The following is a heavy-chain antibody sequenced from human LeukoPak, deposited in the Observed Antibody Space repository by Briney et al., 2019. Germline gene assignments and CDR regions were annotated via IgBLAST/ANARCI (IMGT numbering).Heavy chain of an antibody. CDR2: INHSGST. D-gene: IGHD5-12*01. V-gene: IGHV4-34*01. CDR1: GGSFSGYY. Sequence: SETLSLTCAVYGGSFSGYYWSWIRQPPGKGLEWIGEINHSGSTNYNPSLKSRVTISVDTSKNQFSLKLSSVTAADTAVYYCARNPSGWLRSWVGHYGFDYWGQGTLVTVSS. CDR3: ARNPSGWLRSWVGHYGFDY. J-gene: IGHJ4*02.